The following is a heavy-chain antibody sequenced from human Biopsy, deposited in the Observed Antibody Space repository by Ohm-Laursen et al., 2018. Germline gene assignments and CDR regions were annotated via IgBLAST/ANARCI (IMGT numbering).Heavy chain of an antibody. CDR3: ARHGDFYYDSNIVIGALDI. J-gene: IGHJ3*02. D-gene: IGHD3-22*01. CDR1: GGSISSYY. CDR2: IYYSGIT. V-gene: IGHV4-59*08. Sequence: PGTLSLTCTVSGGSISSYYWSWIRQPPGKGLEWFGNIYYSGITNYNPSLKSRVSISVDTSKNQFSLKLSSVTAADTAVYYCARHGDFYYDSNIVIGALDIWGQGTMVTVSS.